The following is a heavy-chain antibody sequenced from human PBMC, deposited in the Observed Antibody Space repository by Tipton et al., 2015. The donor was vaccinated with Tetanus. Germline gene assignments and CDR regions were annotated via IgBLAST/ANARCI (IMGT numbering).Heavy chain of an antibody. CDR1: GDSVSSKSAA. V-gene: IGHV6-1*01. CDR3: VRDPGNQWPFDY. D-gene: IGHD6-19*01. CDR2: TYYRSKWYH. J-gene: IGHJ4*02. Sequence: GLVKPSQTLSLTCAISGDSVSSKSAAWNWIRQSPSRGLEWLGRTYYRSKWYHDYAKSMKSRITITSDTSKNLLSLQLNSVIPEDTAVYFCVRDPGNQWPFDYWGQGILVTVSS.